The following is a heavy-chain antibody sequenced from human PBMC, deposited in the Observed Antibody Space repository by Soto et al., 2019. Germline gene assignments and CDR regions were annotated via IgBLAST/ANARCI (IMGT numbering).Heavy chain of an antibody. CDR2: IKEDGSEE. CDR3: ARDWGAPGRGSAFGYYYHFGMDV. V-gene: IGHV3-7*05. D-gene: IGHD3-16*01. J-gene: IGHJ6*02. CDR1: GFTFSTYW. Sequence: EVQLVESGGGLVQPGGSLRLSCAASGFTFSTYWMNWVRQAPVKGLEWVANIKEDGSEEYYVDSVKGRFTISRDNAKNSLFLDMNSLRGEDTAVHYCARDWGAPGRGSAFGYYYHFGMDVWGQGTTVTVPS.